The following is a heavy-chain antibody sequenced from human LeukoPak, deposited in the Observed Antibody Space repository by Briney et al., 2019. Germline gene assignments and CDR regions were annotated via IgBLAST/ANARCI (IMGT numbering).Heavy chain of an antibody. V-gene: IGHV3-43*02. Sequence: GGSLRLSCTASGFTFRHYGMYWVRQAPGKGLEWVSLISGDGGSTNYADSVKGRFTISRDNSKNSLYLQMHSLRSEDSAFYYCIKDKRASNEIGGFDHWGLGTLVTVSS. D-gene: IGHD3-16*01. CDR3: IKDKRASNEIGGFDH. J-gene: IGHJ4*02. CDR1: GFTFRHYG. CDR2: ISGDGGST.